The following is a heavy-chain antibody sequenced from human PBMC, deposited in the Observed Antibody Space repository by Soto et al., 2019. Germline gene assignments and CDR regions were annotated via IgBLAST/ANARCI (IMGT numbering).Heavy chain of an antibody. D-gene: IGHD5-12*01. J-gene: IGHJ4*02. CDR3: ARETLDGYHYFDY. CDR2: IYYSGST. Sequence: SETLSLTCTVSGGSISSYYWSWIRQPPGKGLEWIGYIYYSGSTNYNPSLKSRVTISVDTSKNQFSLKLSSVTAADTAVYYCARETLDGYHYFDYWGQGTLVTVSS. V-gene: IGHV4-59*01. CDR1: GGSISSYY.